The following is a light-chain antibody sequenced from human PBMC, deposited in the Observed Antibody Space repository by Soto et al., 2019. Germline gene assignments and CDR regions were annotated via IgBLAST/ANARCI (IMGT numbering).Light chain of an antibody. Sequence: DIQMTQSPSSLSASVGDRVTITCRASQSISSYLNWYQQRPGKAPNLLIFAASSLQSGVPSRFSGSGSGTDFPLTISSLQPEDFATYFCQQSYNSPPLTFGGGTKVEIK. J-gene: IGKJ4*01. CDR3: QQSYNSPPLT. CDR2: AAS. CDR1: QSISSY. V-gene: IGKV1-39*01.